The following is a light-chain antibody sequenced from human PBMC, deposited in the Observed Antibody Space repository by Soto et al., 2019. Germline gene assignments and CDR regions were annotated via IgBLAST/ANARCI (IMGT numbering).Light chain of an antibody. CDR1: QTFGSN. Sequence: MVFSQSPATLSVSHGERATLSCRASQTFGSNLAWYQQKPGQAPRLLIYGASTRATGIPVRFSGSASGTNFTLTISSLQAVDVAVYYCQHYNTWPPWTFGQGTKVDNK. J-gene: IGKJ1*01. V-gene: IGKV3-15*01. CDR3: QHYNTWPPWT. CDR2: GAS.